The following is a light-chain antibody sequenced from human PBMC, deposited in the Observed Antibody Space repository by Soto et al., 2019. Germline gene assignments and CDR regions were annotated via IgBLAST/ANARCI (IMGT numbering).Light chain of an antibody. CDR1: QDISNY. Sequence: DIPMTQSPSSLSASVGDRVTITCQASQDISNYLNWYQQKPGKAPKLLIYDAYILEKGITSRFSVRGSWSDFTFTISSLQPEYMAKYYCQQDYNRPPHTFSGGTKVDIK. J-gene: IGKJ4*01. CDR2: DAY. CDR3: QQDYNRPPHT. V-gene: IGKV1-33*01.